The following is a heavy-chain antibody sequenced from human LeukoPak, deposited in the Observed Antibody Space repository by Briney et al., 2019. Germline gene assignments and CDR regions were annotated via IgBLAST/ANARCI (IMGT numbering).Heavy chain of an antibody. CDR2: IYYSGGT. Sequence: SETLSLTCTVSGGSISSYYWNWIRQPPGKGLEWIGYIYYSGGTNYNPSLKSRVTISLDTFKNQFSLKLSSVTAADTAVYYCAGASLYYDSSGQRTFDIWGQGPMVTVSS. D-gene: IGHD3-22*01. CDR3: AGASLYYDSSGQRTFDI. CDR1: GGSISSYY. V-gene: IGHV4-59*01. J-gene: IGHJ3*02.